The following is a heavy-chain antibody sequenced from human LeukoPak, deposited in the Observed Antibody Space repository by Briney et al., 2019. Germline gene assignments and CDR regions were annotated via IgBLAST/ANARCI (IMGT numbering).Heavy chain of an antibody. Sequence: GGSLRLSCAASGFTFSSYGMHGVRQAPGKGLEWVAVIWYDGSKKYYADSVKGRFTISRDNSKNTLYLQMNSLRAEDTAVYYCARDGVGYYGSGSYSNRYFDYWGQGTLVTVSP. CDR1: GFTFSSYG. D-gene: IGHD3-10*01. CDR2: IWYDGSKK. CDR3: ARDGVGYYGSGSYSNRYFDY. V-gene: IGHV3-33*01. J-gene: IGHJ4*02.